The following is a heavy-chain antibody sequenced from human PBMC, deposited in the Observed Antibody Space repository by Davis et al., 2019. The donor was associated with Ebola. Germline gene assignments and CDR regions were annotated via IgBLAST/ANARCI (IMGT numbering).Heavy chain of an antibody. V-gene: IGHV3-23*01. Sequence: GESLKISCAASGFTFSSYAMSWVRQAPGKGLEWVSAISGSGGSTYYADSVKGRFTISRDNSKNTLYLQMNSLRAEDTAVYYCAKDPRSVLRFLEWLLTPPGYWGQGTLVTVSS. CDR3: AKDPRSVLRFLEWLLTPPGY. CDR2: ISGSGGST. CDR1: GFTFSSYA. J-gene: IGHJ4*02. D-gene: IGHD3-3*01.